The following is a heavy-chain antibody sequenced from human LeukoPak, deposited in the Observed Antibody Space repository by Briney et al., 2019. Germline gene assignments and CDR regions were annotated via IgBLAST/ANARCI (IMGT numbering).Heavy chain of an antibody. D-gene: IGHD6-13*01. CDR3: TTDLGYSSSDFDY. Sequence: GGSLRLSCAASGFTFSSAWMNWVRQAPGKGLEWVGRIKSKTDGGTTDYAAPVKGRFTISRDDSKNTLYLQMNSLKTEDTAVYYCTTDLGYSSSDFDYWGQGTLVTVSS. CDR2: IKSKTDGGTT. V-gene: IGHV3-15*07. J-gene: IGHJ4*02. CDR1: GFTFSSAW.